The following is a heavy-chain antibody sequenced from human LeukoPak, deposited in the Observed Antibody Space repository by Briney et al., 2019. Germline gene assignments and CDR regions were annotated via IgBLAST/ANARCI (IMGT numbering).Heavy chain of an antibody. CDR1: GYSISSGYY. V-gene: IGHV4-38-2*02. J-gene: IGHJ6*03. Sequence: RSSETLSLTCTVSGYSISSGYYWGWIRQPPGKGLEWIGSIHHSGSTYYNPSLKSRVTISVDTSKNQFSLKLSSVTAADTAVYYCARATTYCSSTSCYLFSPYYYMDVWGKGTTVTVSS. CDR3: ARATTYCSSTSCYLFSPYYYMDV. D-gene: IGHD2-2*01. CDR2: IHHSGST.